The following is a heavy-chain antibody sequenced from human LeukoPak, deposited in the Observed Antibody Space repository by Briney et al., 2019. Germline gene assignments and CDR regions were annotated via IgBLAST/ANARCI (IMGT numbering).Heavy chain of an antibody. D-gene: IGHD2-21*01. V-gene: IGHV3-21*06. CDR3: ARGIAYYYGMDV. J-gene: IGHJ6*02. CDR1: GFTFSSYA. Sequence: GGSLRLSCAASGFTFSSYAMSWVRQAPGKGLEWVSTIDRSGNYMHYADSLKGRFTISRDNAKNSVYLQMNSLTADDTAVYYCARGIAYYYGMDVWGQGTTVSVSS. CDR2: IDRSGNYM.